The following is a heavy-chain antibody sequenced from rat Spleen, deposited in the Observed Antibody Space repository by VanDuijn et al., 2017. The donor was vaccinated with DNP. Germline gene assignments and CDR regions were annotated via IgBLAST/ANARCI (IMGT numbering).Heavy chain of an antibody. D-gene: IGHD1-11*01. V-gene: IGHV5-29*01. Sequence: EVQLVESDGGLVQPGRSLKLSCAASGFTFSDYYMAWVRQAPTKGLEWVATISYDGSSTYYRDSVKGRFTISRDNAENTVYLQMNSLRSEDTATYYCAKDKKGGYVMDAWGQGASVTVSS. J-gene: IGHJ4*01. CDR3: AKDKKGGYVMDA. CDR2: ISYDGSST. CDR1: GFTFSDYY.